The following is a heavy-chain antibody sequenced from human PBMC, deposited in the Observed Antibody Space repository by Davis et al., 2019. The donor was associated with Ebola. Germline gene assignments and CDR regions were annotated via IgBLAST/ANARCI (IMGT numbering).Heavy chain of an antibody. Sequence: ASVKVSCKASGYTFTNYDINWVRQATGQGLEWMGWMNPNSGNTGYAQKFQGRVTMTRNTSISTAYMELSSLRSEDTAVYYCARYCSSTSCYGGFYYYGMDVWGQGTTVTVSS. CDR3: ARYCSSTSCYGGFYYYGMDV. CDR1: GYTFTNYD. J-gene: IGHJ6*02. D-gene: IGHD2-2*01. CDR2: MNPNSGNT. V-gene: IGHV1-8*01.